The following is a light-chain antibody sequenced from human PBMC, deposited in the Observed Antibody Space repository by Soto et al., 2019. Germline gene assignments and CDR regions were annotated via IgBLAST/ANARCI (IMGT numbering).Light chain of an antibody. V-gene: IGLV1-40*01. CDR1: FSNIGAGYD. J-gene: IGLJ3*02. CDR2: GNS. Sequence: QSVLTQPPSVSGALGQGVTISCTGGFSNIGAGYDVHWYQQFPGTVPKLLIYGNSNRPSGVPDRFSGSKSGTSASLAITGLQAEDEADYYCQSYDSSLINSVFGGGTKLTVL. CDR3: QSYDSSLINSV.